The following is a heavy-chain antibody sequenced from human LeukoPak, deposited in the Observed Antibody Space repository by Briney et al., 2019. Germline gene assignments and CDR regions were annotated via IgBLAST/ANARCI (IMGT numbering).Heavy chain of an antibody. J-gene: IGHJ4*02. CDR2: IAEDGSNE. V-gene: IGHV3-30*18. CDR1: GFTFDDYG. Sequence: PGGSLRLSCAASGFTFDDYGMHCVRQAPGKGLEWVAFIAEDGSNEKYTDSVKGRFTISRDNSNNTLYLRMNSLRAEDTGVYYCAKDRETTPSGTFDYWGQGTLVTVSS. CDR3: AKDRETTPSGTFDY. D-gene: IGHD1-1*01.